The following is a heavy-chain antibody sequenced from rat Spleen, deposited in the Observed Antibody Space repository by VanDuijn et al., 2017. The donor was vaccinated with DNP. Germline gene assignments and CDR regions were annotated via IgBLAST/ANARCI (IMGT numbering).Heavy chain of an antibody. J-gene: IGHJ4*01. D-gene: IGHD1-12*01. CDR1: GFTFSDYN. V-gene: IGHV5S23*01. Sequence: EVQLVESGGGLVQPGRSLKLSCAASGFTFSDYNMAWIRQVPGKGLEWVASITSSDANPYYPDSVKGRFTISRDNAQDTLYLQMNSLRPEDTATYYCARFDGYSYLYLMDVWGQGTSVTVSS. CDR3: ARFDGYSYLYLMDV. CDR2: ITSSDANP.